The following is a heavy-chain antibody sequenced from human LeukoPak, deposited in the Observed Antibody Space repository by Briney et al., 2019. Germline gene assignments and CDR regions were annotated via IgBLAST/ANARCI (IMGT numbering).Heavy chain of an antibody. CDR2: INHSGST. CDR3: AIRIAVADGIDY. V-gene: IGHV4-34*01. D-gene: IGHD6-19*01. Sequence: PSETLSLTCAVYGGSFSGYYWSWIRQPPGKGLEWIGEINHSGSTNYNPSLKSRVTISVDTSKNQFSLKLSSVTAADTAVYYCAIRIAVADGIDYWGQGTLVTVSS. J-gene: IGHJ4*02. CDR1: GGSFSGYY.